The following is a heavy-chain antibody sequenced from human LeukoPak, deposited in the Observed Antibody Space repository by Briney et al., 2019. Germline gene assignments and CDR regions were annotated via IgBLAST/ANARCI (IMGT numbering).Heavy chain of an antibody. CDR1: GGSISSYY. J-gene: IGHJ4*02. Sequence: SETLSLTCTVSGGSISSYYWSWIRQPPGKGLEWIGYIYYSGSTNYNPSLKSRVTISVDTSKNQFSLKLSSVTAADTAVYYCARMVRGVFLDYWGQGTLVTVSS. CDR3: ARMVRGVFLDY. CDR2: IYYSGST. D-gene: IGHD3-10*01. V-gene: IGHV4-59*01.